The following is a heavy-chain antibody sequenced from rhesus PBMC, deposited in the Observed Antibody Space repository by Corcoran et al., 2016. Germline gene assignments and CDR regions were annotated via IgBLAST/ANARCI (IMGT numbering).Heavy chain of an antibody. CDR1: GGSLRGNS. Sequence: QVQLQESGPGLVKPSETLSPPFAVPGGSLRGNSWNWPRPPPGRGLEGIGYIGGSSGTTYYYPSLKSRVTISKDTSKNQFSLKLSSVTAADTAAYFCARNPGSVSLDYWGQGVLVTVSS. CDR2: IGGSSGTT. J-gene: IGHJ4*01. D-gene: IGHD1-44*02. CDR3: ARNPGSVSLDY. V-gene: IGHV4-165*02.